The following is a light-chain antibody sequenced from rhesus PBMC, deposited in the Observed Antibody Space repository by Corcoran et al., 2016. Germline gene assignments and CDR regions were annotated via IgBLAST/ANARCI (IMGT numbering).Light chain of an antibody. V-gene: IGKV1-22*01. Sequence: DIQMTQSPSSLSASVGDTVTITCRASQSISSWLAWYQQKPCKAPKLLIYKASTLQRGVPSRFSGSGSGTYVTLIISSLQSEDFATYYCQQYSSSPYSFGQGTKVEIK. CDR2: KAS. CDR1: QSISSW. CDR3: QQYSSSPYS. J-gene: IGKJ2*01.